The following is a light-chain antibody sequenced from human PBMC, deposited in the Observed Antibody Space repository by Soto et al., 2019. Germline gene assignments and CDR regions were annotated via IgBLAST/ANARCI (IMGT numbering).Light chain of an antibody. Sequence: QSVLTQPPSASGSPGQSVAISCTGTSSDVGGYDFVSWYQQHPGKAPRLVIYEVTKRPPGIADRFSGSKSGNTASLTVSELQAEDEADYYCSSYAGNRHFYVFGTGTKLTVL. CDR2: EVT. CDR3: SSYAGNRHFYV. CDR1: SSDVGGYDF. J-gene: IGLJ1*01. V-gene: IGLV2-8*01.